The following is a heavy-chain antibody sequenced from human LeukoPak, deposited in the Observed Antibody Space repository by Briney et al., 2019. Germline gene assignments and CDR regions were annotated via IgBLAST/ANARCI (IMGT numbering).Heavy chain of an antibody. CDR3: ARDRMVYFDY. D-gene: IGHD2-8*01. CDR1: GFTFSRYW. J-gene: IGHJ4*02. Sequence: GGSLRLSCAASGFTFSRYWMHWVRQAPGKGLVWVSRINGDGNSTIYADSVEGRFTISRDNAKNTLYLQMNSLRAEDTAVYYCARDRMVYFDYWGQGTLVTVSA. CDR2: INGDGNST. V-gene: IGHV3-74*01.